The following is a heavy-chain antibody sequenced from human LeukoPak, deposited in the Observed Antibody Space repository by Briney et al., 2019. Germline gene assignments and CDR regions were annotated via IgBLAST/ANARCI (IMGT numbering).Heavy chain of an antibody. V-gene: IGHV3-9*01. D-gene: IGHD3-10*01. J-gene: IGHJ4*02. CDR2: ISWNSGSI. Sequence: GGSLRLSCAASGFTFDDYAMHWVRQAPGKGLGWVSGISWNSGSIGHADSVKGRFIISRDNSKDTLYLQMNSLRAEDTAVYYCARGRYYDSGSYYNVIHYFDSWGQGTLVTVSS. CDR1: GFTFDDYA. CDR3: ARGRYYDSGSYYNVIHYFDS.